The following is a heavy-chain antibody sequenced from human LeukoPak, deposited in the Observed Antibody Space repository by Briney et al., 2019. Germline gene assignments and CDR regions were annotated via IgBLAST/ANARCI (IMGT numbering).Heavy chain of an antibody. J-gene: IGHJ4*02. CDR3: AREEQQLVYFDY. D-gene: IGHD6-13*01. CDR1: GGSISSSSYY. V-gene: IGHV4-39*02. Sequence: SETLSLTCTVSGGSISSSSYYWGWIRQPPGKGLEWIGSIYYSGSTYYNPSLKSRVTISVDTSKNQFSLELSSVTAADTAVYYCAREEQQLVYFDYWGQGTLVTVSS. CDR2: IYYSGST.